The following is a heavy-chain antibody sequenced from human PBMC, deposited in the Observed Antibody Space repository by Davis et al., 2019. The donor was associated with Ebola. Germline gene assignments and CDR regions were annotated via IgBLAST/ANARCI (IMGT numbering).Heavy chain of an antibody. D-gene: IGHD6-6*01. CDR1: GDSIKTNANF. CDR3: ARGPSIRGFDY. J-gene: IGHJ4*02. V-gene: IGHV4-39*01. Sequence: MPSETLSLTCLVSGDSIKTNANFWGWIRQPPGKGLEWIGSIFYSGTTYYNPSLKSRVTMSVDTSKNQFSLKLSSVTAADTAGYYCARGPSIRGFDYWGQGTLVTVSS. CDR2: IFYSGTT.